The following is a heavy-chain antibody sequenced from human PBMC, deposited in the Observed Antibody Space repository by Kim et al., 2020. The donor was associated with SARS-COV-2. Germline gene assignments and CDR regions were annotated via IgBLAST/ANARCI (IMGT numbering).Heavy chain of an antibody. D-gene: IGHD1-26*01. CDR3: ARWDKTKLILLDS. J-gene: IGHJ5*01. Sequence: ASVKVSCQASGDKFIDYGIAWVRLAAGQGPEWLGWISPSNGNTKSAQKVRDRVTLTTDISTRTAYLDLGGLTPDDTGTYFCARWDKTKLILLDSWSQAT. CDR2: ISPSNGNT. CDR1: GDKFIDYG. V-gene: IGHV1-18*01.